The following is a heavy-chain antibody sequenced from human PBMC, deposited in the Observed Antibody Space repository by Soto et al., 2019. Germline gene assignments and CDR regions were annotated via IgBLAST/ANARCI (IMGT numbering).Heavy chain of an antibody. Sequence: QVQLLQSGAEVKKPGASVKVSCKATGLIFSTYTISWVRQAPGEGGEWMGWITVYKGDTKYAESLQSRVNMTTDTSRNTAYMELRSVTSDDTAVYDCARWVIWIPGDNYYYMHVWCKGTTVIVSS. V-gene: IGHV1-18*04. J-gene: IGHJ6*03. D-gene: IGHD3-10*01. CDR1: GLIFSTYT. CDR3: ARWVIWIPGDNYYYMHV. CDR2: ITVYKGDT.